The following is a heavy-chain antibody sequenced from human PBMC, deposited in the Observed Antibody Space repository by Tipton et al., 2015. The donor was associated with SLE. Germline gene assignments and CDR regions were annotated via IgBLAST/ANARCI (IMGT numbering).Heavy chain of an antibody. CDR2: TTIGGSTL. Sequence: SLRLSCAASGFTFSSYAMNWVRQAPGKGLEWASYTTIGGSTLYYADSVRGRFTISRDNAKNSLYLQMNSLRAEDTAVYYCARAARGSSSSAFDIWGQGTMVTVSS. J-gene: IGHJ3*02. CDR1: GFTFSSYA. CDR3: ARAARGSSSSAFDI. V-gene: IGHV3-48*03. D-gene: IGHD6-6*01.